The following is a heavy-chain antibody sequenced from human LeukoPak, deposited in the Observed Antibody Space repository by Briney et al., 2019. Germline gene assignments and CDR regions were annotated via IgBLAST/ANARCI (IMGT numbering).Heavy chain of an antibody. CDR2: IYSGGST. CDR1: GFTVSSNY. J-gene: IGHJ3*02. Sequence: GGSLRLSSAASGFTVSSNYMSWVRQAPGKGLEWVSVIYSGGSTYYADSVKGRFTISRDNSKNTLYLQMNSLRAEDTAVYYCARGPLRPADDAFDIWGQGTMVTVSS. CDR3: ARGPLRPADDAFDI. V-gene: IGHV3-66*01. D-gene: IGHD2-2*01.